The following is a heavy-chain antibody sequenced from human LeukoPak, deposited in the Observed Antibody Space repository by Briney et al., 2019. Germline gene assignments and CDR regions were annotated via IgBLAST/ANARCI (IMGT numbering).Heavy chain of an antibody. CDR1: GGTFSSYA. Sequence: SMKVSCKASGGTFSSYAISWVRQAPGQGLEWMGRIIPILGIANYAQKFQGRVTITADKSTSTAYMELSSLRSEDTAVYYCARVLAYCGGDCYEYDPSGDYWGQGTLVTVSS. CDR3: ARVLAYCGGDCYEYDPSGDY. V-gene: IGHV1-69*04. J-gene: IGHJ4*02. CDR2: IIPILGIA. D-gene: IGHD2-21*02.